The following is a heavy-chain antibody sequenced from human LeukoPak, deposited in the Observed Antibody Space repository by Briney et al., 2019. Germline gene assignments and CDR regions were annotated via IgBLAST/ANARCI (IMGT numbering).Heavy chain of an antibody. J-gene: IGHJ6*04. V-gene: IGHV3-48*03. CDR1: GFTFSSYE. CDR3: AELGITMIGGV. D-gene: IGHD3-10*02. Sequence: GGSLRLSCAASGFTFSSYEMNWVRQAPGKGLEWVSYISSSGSTIYYADSVKGRFTISRDNAKNSLYLQMNSLRAEDTAVYYCAELGITMIGGVWAKGTTVTISS. CDR2: ISSSGSTI.